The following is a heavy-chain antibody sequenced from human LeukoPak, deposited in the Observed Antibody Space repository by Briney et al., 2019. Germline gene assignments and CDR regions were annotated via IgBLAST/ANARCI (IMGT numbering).Heavy chain of an antibody. D-gene: IGHD3-22*01. J-gene: IGHJ4*02. CDR3: ARLSSVHSSASI. CDR1: GGSINSYY. CDR2: IYYSGSP. V-gene: IGHV4-59*08. Sequence: SETLSLTCTVSGGSINSYYWSWIRQPPGKGLEWIGYIYYSGSPNYNPSLKSRVTISVDTSKNQFSLKLSSVTAADTAVYYCARLSSVHSSASIWGQGTLVTVSS.